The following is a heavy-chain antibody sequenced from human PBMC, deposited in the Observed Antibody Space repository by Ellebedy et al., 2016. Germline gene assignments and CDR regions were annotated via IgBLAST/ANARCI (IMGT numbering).Heavy chain of an antibody. CDR3: AGGRINVIVRGYGMDV. CDR1: GYTFTSYG. V-gene: IGHV1-18*04. J-gene: IGHJ6*02. Sequence: ASVKVSCKASGYTFTSYGISWVRQAPGQGLEWMGWISAYNGNTNYAQKLQGRVTMTTDTSTSTAYLELRSLRSDDTAVYYCAGGRINVIVRGYGMDVWGQGTTVTVSS. D-gene: IGHD3-22*01. CDR2: ISAYNGNT.